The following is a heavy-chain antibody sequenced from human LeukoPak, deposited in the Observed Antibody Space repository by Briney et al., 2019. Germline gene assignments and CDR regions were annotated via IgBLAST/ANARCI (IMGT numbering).Heavy chain of an antibody. J-gene: IGHJ4*02. CDR1: GGTFSSYA. Sequence: ASVKVSCKASGGTFSSYAISWVRQAPGQGLEWMGGIIPIFGTANYAQKFQGRVTITADKSTSTAYMELSSLRSEDTAVYYCARGGAGAAALQSTGFDYWGQGTLVTVSS. CDR3: ARGGAGAAALQSTGFDY. CDR2: IIPIFGTA. V-gene: IGHV1-69*06. D-gene: IGHD6-13*01.